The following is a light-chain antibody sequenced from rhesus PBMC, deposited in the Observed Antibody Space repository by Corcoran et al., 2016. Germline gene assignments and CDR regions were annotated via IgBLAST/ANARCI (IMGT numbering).Light chain of an antibody. J-gene: IGKJ4*01. CDR1: QGISSW. Sequence: DIQMTQSPSSLSASVGDRVTITCQASQGISSWLAWYQQKPGKAPKVLIYAASSLQSGVPSRFSGSGCRTAFTLTISSLQPEDLATYDCQQHNNLPLAFGEETKVEIK. V-gene: IGKV1-19*01. CDR2: AAS. CDR3: QQHNNLPLA.